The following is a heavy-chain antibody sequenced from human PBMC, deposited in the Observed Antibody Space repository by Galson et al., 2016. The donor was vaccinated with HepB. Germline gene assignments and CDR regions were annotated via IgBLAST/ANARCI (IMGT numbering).Heavy chain of an antibody. CDR1: GFTLSHYG. Sequence: SLRLSCAVSGFTLSHYGMTWVRLAPGRGLEWISFISNTSPTTYYADSVRGRFTTSRDNAKNSLYLGMNSLRDEDTDVYFFVREDYGRLEQWGQGTLVTVSS. V-gene: IGHV3-48*02. CDR2: ISNTSPTT. J-gene: IGHJ4*02. CDR3: VREDYGRLEQ. D-gene: IGHD3-10*01.